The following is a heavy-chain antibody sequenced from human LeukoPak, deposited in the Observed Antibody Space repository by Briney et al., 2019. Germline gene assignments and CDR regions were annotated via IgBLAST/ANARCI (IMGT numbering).Heavy chain of an antibody. Sequence: GRSLRLSCAASGFTFDDYAMHWVRQAPGKGLEWVSGISWNSGSIGYADSVKGRFTISRDNAKNSLYLQMNSLRAEDMALYYCAKGRGSLLDDAFDIWGQGTMVTVSS. D-gene: IGHD2-15*01. J-gene: IGHJ3*02. CDR2: ISWNSGSI. CDR1: GFTFDDYA. CDR3: AKGRGSLLDDAFDI. V-gene: IGHV3-9*03.